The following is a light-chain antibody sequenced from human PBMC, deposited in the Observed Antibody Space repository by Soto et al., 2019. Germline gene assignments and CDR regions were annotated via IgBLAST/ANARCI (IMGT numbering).Light chain of an antibody. CDR2: DDN. J-gene: IGLJ1*01. CDR3: GSWDSSLSAYV. Sequence: QSVLTQPPSVSGAPGQRVTISCTGGSANIGTGYDVHWYQQVPGTAPKLLIYDDNKRPSGIPDRFSGSKSGTSATLGITGFQTGDEADYYCGSWDSSLSAYVFGTGTKVTVL. CDR1: SANIGTGYD. V-gene: IGLV1-51*01.